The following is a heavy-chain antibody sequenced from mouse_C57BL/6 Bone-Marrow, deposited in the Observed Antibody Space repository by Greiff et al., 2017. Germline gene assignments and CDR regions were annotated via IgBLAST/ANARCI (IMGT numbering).Heavy chain of an antibody. CDR1: GYTFTSYG. V-gene: IGHV1-81*01. D-gene: IGHD2-10*02. J-gene: IGHJ3*01. CDR2: IYPRSGNT. Sequence: QVQLQQSGAELARPGASVKLSCKASGYTFTSYGISWVKQRTGQGLEWIGEIYPRSGNTYYNEKFKGKATLTADKSSSTAYMELRSLTSEDSAVYFCARRYGWKFAYWGQGTLVTVSA. CDR3: ARRYGWKFAY.